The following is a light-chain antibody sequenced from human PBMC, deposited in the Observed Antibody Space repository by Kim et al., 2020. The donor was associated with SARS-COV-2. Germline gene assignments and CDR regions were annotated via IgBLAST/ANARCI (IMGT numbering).Light chain of an antibody. CDR1: NIGSDR. J-gene: IGLJ2*01. Sequence: APGKTATITCGGNNIGSDRVHWYQQKPGQAPVLVIYYDSDRPSGIPERFSGANSGDTATLTISRVEAGDEADYFCQVWDTSDHVVFGGGTQLTVL. CDR3: QVWDTSDHVV. CDR2: YDS. V-gene: IGLV3-21*04.